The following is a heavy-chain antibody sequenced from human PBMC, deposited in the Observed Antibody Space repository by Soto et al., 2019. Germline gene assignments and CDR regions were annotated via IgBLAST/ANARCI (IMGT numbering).Heavy chain of an antibody. V-gene: IGHV3-23*01. D-gene: IGHD6-13*01. Sequence: GGSLRLSCAASGFTFSSYAMSWVRQAPGKGLEWVSAISGSGDNTYYADSVKGRFTISRDNSKITLYLQMNSLRAEDTAVYFCAKDVAAAAGVFDYWGQGTLVTVSS. CDR2: ISGSGDNT. J-gene: IGHJ4*02. CDR1: GFTFSSYA. CDR3: AKDVAAAAGVFDY.